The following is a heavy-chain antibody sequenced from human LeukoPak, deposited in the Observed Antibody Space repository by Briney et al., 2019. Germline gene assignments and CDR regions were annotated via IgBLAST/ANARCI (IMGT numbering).Heavy chain of an antibody. D-gene: IGHD5-12*01. J-gene: IGHJ4*02. CDR2: IYTSGST. V-gene: IGHV4-4*07. CDR3: AREVLATPYFDY. CDR1: GFTFSDYY. Sequence: GSLRLSCAASGFTFSDYYMSWIRQPAGKGLEWIGRIYTSGSTNYNPSLKSRVTMSVDTSKNQFSLKLSSVTAADTAVYYCAREVLATPYFDYWGQGTLVTVSS.